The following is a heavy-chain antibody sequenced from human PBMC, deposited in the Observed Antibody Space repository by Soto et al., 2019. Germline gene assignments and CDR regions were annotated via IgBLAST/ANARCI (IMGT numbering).Heavy chain of an antibody. J-gene: IGHJ4*02. CDR2: ISNSGGNI. CDR3: VCDKYCGRGGCYREFDH. V-gene: IGHV3-48*01. D-gene: IGHD2-21*01. Sequence: GGSLRLSCAASGFTFSNYAMNRLRQAPRKGLGWISYISNSGGNIYYADSVRGRFTISRDNAKNSLSLQMNSLRVEDTAVYYCVCDKYCGRGGCYREFDHWGQGTLVTVSS. CDR1: GFTFSNYA.